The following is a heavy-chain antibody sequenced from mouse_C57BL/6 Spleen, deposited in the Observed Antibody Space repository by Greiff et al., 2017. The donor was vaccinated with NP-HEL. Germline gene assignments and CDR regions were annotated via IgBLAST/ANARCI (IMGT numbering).Heavy chain of an antibody. D-gene: IGHD2-3*01. V-gene: IGHV1-69*01. CDR1: GYTFTSYW. CDR3: ARGEDYDGYPYYYAMDY. Sequence: QVQLQQSGAELVMPGASVKLSCKASGYTFTSYWMHWVKQRPGQGLEWIGEIDPSDSYTNYNQKFKGKSTLTVDKSSSTAYMQLSSLTSEDSAVYYCARGEDYDGYPYYYAMDYWGQGTSVTVSS. J-gene: IGHJ4*01. CDR2: IDPSDSYT.